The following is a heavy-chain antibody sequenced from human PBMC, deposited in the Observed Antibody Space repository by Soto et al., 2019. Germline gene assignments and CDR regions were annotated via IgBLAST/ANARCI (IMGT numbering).Heavy chain of an antibody. V-gene: IGHV1-8*01. Sequence: ASVKVSCKASGDTFTGYDINWVRQATGQGREWMGWMNPNSGNTGYAQKFEGRVNMTRNTSISTAYMELSSLRSEDTAVYYCARGRGAVPGVIISIYYYYGMDVWGQGTTVTVSS. CDR1: GDTFTGYD. CDR2: MNPNSGNT. D-gene: IGHD3-10*01. CDR3: ARGRGAVPGVIISIYYYYGMDV. J-gene: IGHJ6*02.